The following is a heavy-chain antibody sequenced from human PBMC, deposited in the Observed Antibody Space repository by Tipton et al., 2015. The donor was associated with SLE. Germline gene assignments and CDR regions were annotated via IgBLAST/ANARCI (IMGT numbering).Heavy chain of an antibody. CDR1: GFTFSDYY. CDR2: ISSSSSYT. CDR3: ASGSRSHSAYFDY. V-gene: IGHV3-11*06. Sequence: SLRLSCAASGFTFSDYYMSWIRQAPGKGLEWVSYISSSSSYTNYADSVKGRFTISRDNAKNSLYLQMNSLRAEDTAVYYCASGSRSHSAYFDYWGQGTLVTVSS. D-gene: IGHD2-15*01. J-gene: IGHJ4*02.